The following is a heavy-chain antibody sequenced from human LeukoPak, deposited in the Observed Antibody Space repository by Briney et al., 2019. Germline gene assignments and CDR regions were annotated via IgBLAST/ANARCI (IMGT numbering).Heavy chain of an antibody. V-gene: IGHV3-49*04. CDR2: IRNKAYGGTS. CDR3: TRGGYSFGY. Sequence: GGSLRLSCTAPGFTFGDYVMSWVRQAPGKGLEWVSFIRNKAYGGTSEYAASVKGRFTMSRDDSKSIAYLQMNSLKAEDTAVYYCTRGGYSFGYWGQGTLVTVSS. J-gene: IGHJ4*02. CDR1: GFTFGDYV. D-gene: IGHD5-18*01.